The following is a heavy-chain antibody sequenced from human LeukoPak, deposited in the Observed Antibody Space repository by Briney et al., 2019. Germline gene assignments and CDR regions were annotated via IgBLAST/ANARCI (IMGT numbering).Heavy chain of an antibody. CDR3: AKGSRIAARPTIWFDS. CDR1: GFTFSSNA. V-gene: IGHV3-23*01. CDR2: VHSDGTT. J-gene: IGHJ5*01. Sequence: GGSLRLSCAAPGFTFSSNAMSWVRQAPGKGLEWVSSVHSDGTTYYADSVKGRFTVSRDNSKNTLSQQMNSLRAEDTAVYYCAKGSRIAARPTIWFDSWGQGTLVSVSS. D-gene: IGHD6-6*01.